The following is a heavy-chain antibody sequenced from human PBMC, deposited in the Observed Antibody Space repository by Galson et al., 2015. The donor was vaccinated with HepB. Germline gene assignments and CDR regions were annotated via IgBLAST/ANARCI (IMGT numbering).Heavy chain of an antibody. V-gene: IGHV3-74*01. D-gene: IGHD6-13*01. Sequence: SLRLSCAASGFTFSTYWMHWVRQAPGKGLVCVSRISSDGSSTTYADSVKGRFTISRDNAKNTLYLQMNSLRAEDTAVYYCARDGGYSSSWNGVNGGYFDYWGQGTLVTVSS. CDR1: GFTFSTYW. CDR2: ISSDGSST. J-gene: IGHJ4*02. CDR3: ARDGGYSSSWNGVNGGYFDY.